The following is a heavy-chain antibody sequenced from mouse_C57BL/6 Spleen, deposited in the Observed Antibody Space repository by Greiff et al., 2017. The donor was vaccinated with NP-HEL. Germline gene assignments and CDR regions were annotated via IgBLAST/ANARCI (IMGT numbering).Heavy chain of an antibody. CDR1: GYTFTSYW. Sequence: VQLQQPGAELVMPGASVKLSCKASGYTFTSYWMHWVKQRPGQGLEWIGEIDPSDSYTNYNQKFKGKSTLTVDKSSSTAYMQLSSLTSEDSAVYYCARLEYYYFDYWGQGTTLTVSS. CDR2: IDPSDSYT. CDR3: ARLEYYYFDY. V-gene: IGHV1-69*01. J-gene: IGHJ2*01. D-gene: IGHD5-2*01.